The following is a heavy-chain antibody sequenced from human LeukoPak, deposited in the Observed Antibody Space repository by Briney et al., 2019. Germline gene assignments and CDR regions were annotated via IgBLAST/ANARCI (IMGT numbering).Heavy chain of an antibody. V-gene: IGHV4-59*01. Sequence: SETLSLTCTVSGGSISSYYWSWIRQPPGKGLEWIAYIHYSGSTKYNPSLRSRVTISLDTSKNQFSLKLSSVTAADTAFYYCARGLLYDSSGTTEFDYWGQGTLVTVSS. D-gene: IGHD3-22*01. CDR2: IHYSGST. J-gene: IGHJ4*02. CDR1: GGSISSYY. CDR3: ARGLLYDSSGTTEFDY.